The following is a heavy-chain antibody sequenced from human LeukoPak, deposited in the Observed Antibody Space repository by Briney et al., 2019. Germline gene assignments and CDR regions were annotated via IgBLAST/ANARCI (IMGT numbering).Heavy chain of an antibody. D-gene: IGHD2-15*01. CDR2: INPNSGGT. V-gene: IGHV1-2*02. CDR1: GYTFTGYY. CDR3: ARVEVVVASDYDY. Sequence: ASVKVSCKASGYTFTGYYMHWVRQAPGQGLERMGWINPNSGGTNYAQKFQGRVTMTRDTSISTAYMELSRLRSDDTAVYYCARVEVVVASDYDYWGQGTLVTVSS. J-gene: IGHJ4*02.